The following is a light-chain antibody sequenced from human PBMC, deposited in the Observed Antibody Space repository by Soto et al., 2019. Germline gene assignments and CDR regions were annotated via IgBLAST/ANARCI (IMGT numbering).Light chain of an antibody. J-gene: IGLJ3*02. Sequence: QSALTQPASVSGSPGQSITISCTGTGSDVGSYNLVSWYQHHPGKAPKLMIYEVSKRPSGVFNRFSGFKSGNTASLTISGLQAEDEADYYCCSYAGSSWVFGGGTKVTVL. CDR2: EVS. CDR3: CSYAGSSWV. CDR1: GSDVGSYNL. V-gene: IGLV2-23*02.